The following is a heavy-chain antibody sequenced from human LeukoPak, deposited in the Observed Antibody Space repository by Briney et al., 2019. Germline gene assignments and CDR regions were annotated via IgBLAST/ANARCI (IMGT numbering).Heavy chain of an antibody. CDR2: ISSSGNTR. CDR1: GFTFSDYY. Sequence: GGSLRLSCAAAGFTFSDYYMSWVRQAPGKGLEWVSHISSSGNTRYYADSVKGRFTISRDNAKNSLYLQMNSLRAEDTAVYYCARSAVGATLHWGQGTLVTVSS. V-gene: IGHV3-11*01. CDR3: ARSAVGATLH. D-gene: IGHD1-26*01. J-gene: IGHJ4*02.